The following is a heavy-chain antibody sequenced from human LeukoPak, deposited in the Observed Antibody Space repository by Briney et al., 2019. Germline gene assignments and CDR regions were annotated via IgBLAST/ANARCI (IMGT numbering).Heavy chain of an antibody. CDR1: GGSISSYY. CDR2: IYTSGST. V-gene: IGHV4-4*07. D-gene: IGHD3-10*01. J-gene: IGHJ3*02. Sequence: PSETLSLXCTVSGGSISSYYWSWSRQPAGKGLEWIGRIYTSGSTNYNPSLKSRVTMSVDTSKNQFSLKLSSVTAADTAVHYCARDRVRAFDIWGQGTMVTVSS. CDR3: ARDRVRAFDI.